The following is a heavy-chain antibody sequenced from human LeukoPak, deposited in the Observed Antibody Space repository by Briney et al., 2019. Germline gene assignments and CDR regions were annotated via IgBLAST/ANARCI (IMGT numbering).Heavy chain of an antibody. Sequence: ASVKVSCKASGYTFISYDINWVRQAPGQGLEWMGWMSPNSGNTGYAQKFQGRVTMTRNTSISTAYMELSSLRSEDTAVYYCARAPARWSGSPQGYYYYMDVWGKGTTVTVSS. D-gene: IGHD3-10*01. J-gene: IGHJ6*03. CDR3: ARAPARWSGSPQGYYYYMDV. CDR2: MSPNSGNT. V-gene: IGHV1-8*01. CDR1: GYTFISYD.